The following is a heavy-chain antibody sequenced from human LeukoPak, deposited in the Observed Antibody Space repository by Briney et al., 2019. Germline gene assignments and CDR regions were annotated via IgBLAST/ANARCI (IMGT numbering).Heavy chain of an antibody. Sequence: ASVKVSCKASGYTFTSYAMHWVRQAPGQRLEWMGWINAGNGNTKYSQKFQGRVTITRDKSTSTAYMELSSLRSEDTAVYYCARERTSCSGGSCYSPTPDYWGQGTLVTVSS. CDR2: INAGNGNT. V-gene: IGHV1-3*01. D-gene: IGHD2-15*01. CDR3: ARERTSCSGGSCYSPTPDY. CDR1: GYTFTSYA. J-gene: IGHJ4*02.